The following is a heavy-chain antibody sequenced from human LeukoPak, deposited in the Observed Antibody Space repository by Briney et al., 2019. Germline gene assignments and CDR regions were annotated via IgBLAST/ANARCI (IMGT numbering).Heavy chain of an antibody. CDR3: ARNWVYCSGGSCYPNWFDP. J-gene: IGHJ5*02. CDR2: IYYSGST. Sequence: PSETLSLTCAVSGGSISSGGYYWSWIRQHPGKGLEWIGYIYYSGSTYYNPSLKSRVTISVDTSKNQFSLKLSSVTAADTAVYYCARNWVYCSGGSCYPNWFDPWGQGTLVTVSS. CDR1: GGSISSGGYY. V-gene: IGHV4-31*11. D-gene: IGHD2-15*01.